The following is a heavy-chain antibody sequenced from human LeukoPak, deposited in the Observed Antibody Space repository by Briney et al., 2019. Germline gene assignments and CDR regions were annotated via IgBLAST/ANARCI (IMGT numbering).Heavy chain of an antibody. CDR2: INPNSGGT. D-gene: IGHD3-16*02. CDR3: ARGLDVWGSYRSNNWFDP. CDR1: GYTFTGYY. V-gene: IGHV1-2*02. Sequence: ASVKVSCKASGYTFTGYYMHWVRQAPGQGLEWMGWINPNSGGTNYAQKFQGRVTMTRDTSISTAYMELSRLRSDDTAVYYCARGLDVWGSYRSNNWFDPWGQGTLVTVSS. J-gene: IGHJ5*02.